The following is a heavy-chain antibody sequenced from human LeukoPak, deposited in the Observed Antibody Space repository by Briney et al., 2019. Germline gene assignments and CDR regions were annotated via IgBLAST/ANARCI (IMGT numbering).Heavy chain of an antibody. CDR3: ARELRTAAGFDAFDI. J-gene: IGHJ3*02. CDR2: ISYDGSNK. V-gene: IGHV3-30*03. CDR1: GFTFSSYG. D-gene: IGHD6-13*01. Sequence: GGSLRLSCAASGFTFSSYGMHWVRQAPGKGLEWVAVISYDGSNKYYADSVKGRFTISRDNSKNTLYLQMNSLRAEDTAVYYCARELRTAAGFDAFDIWGQGTRVTVSS.